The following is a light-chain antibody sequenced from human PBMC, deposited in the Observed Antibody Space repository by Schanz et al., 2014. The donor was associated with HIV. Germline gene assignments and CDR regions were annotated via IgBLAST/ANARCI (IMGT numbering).Light chain of an antibody. CDR1: SSNIGASYD. J-gene: IGLJ3*02. CDR3: AAWDDSRRVVM. Sequence: QSVLTQPPSVSGAPGQRVTISCTGSSSNIGASYDVHWYQQLPGTAPKLLIYGNDNRPSGVPDRFSGSKSGTSASVAISGLRSEDEADYYCAAWDDSRRVVMFGGGTKLTVL. CDR2: GND. V-gene: IGLV1-40*01.